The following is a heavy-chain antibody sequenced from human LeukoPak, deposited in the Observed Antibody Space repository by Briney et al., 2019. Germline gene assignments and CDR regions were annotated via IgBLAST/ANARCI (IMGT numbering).Heavy chain of an antibody. D-gene: IGHD5-24*01. J-gene: IGHJ4*02. Sequence: SETLSLTCTVSGGSISSYYWSWIRQPPGKGLEWIGYIYYSGSTNYNPSLKSRVTISVDTSKNQFSLKLSSVTAADTAVYYCAREVRWLQYPHFDYWGQGTLVTVSS. V-gene: IGHV4-59*01. CDR1: GGSISSYY. CDR3: AREVRWLQYPHFDY. CDR2: IYYSGST.